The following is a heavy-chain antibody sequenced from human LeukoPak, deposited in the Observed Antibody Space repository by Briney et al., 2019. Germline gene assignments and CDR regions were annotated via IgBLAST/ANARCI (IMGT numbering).Heavy chain of an antibody. CDR2: INWNGGST. J-gene: IGHJ4*02. Sequence: PGGSLRLSCAASGFTFDDHGMNWVRQAPGKGLEWVSGINWNGGSTFYADSVKGRFTISRDNAKNTLYLQMNSLTAEDTALYHCARDRSYGSFDFWGQGTLVTVSS. CDR3: ARDRSYGSFDF. V-gene: IGHV3-20*01. CDR1: GFTFDDHG. D-gene: IGHD5-18*01.